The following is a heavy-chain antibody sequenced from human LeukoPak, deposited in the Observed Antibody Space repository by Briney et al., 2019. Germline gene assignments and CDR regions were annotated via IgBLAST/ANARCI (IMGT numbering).Heavy chain of an antibody. CDR3: ARQRAYYYASGTYYDRLGGFDP. D-gene: IGHD3-10*01. J-gene: IGHJ5*02. CDR1: GGSISSSSYY. Sequence: PSETLSLTCTVSGGSISSSSYYWGWIRQPPGKGLEWIGSIYYSGSTYYNPSLKSRVTISVDTSKNQFSLKLSSVTAADTAVFYCARQRAYYYASGTYYDRLGGFDPWGQGTLVTVSS. V-gene: IGHV4-39*01. CDR2: IYYSGST.